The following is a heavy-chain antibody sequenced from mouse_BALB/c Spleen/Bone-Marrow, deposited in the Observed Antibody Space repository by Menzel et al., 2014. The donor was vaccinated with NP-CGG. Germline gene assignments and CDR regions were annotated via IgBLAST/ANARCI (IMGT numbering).Heavy chain of an antibody. Sequence: VQGAESGPGLVAPSQSLSITCTVSGFSLTGYGVNWVRQPPGKGLEWLGMILGAGSTDYNSALKSRLSSSKDNSKRQGILKMNRRQPDDTARYYGARGEDYDEYYAVNYREKGTSVTVSS. D-gene: IGHD2-4*01. V-gene: IGHV2-6-7*01. CDR1: GFSLTGYG. CDR2: ILGAGST. J-gene: IGHJ4*01. CDR3: ARGEDYDEYYAVNY.